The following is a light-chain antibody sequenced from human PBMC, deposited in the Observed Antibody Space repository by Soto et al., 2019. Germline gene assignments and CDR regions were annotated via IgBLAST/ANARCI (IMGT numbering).Light chain of an antibody. Sequence: TLSLVSLSLSKGDRVTITCRASQSISSFLTWYQQKAGKAPKLLIYAASSLQSGVPSRFSGSGSGTDFTLTISSLQPEDCASDKCQLRACIPPTFG. J-gene: IGKJ1*01. CDR2: AAS. CDR1: QSISSF. V-gene: IGKV1-39*01. CDR3: QLRACIPPT.